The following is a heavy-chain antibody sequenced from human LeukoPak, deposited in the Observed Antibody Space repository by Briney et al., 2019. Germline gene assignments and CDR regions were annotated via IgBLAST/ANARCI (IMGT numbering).Heavy chain of an antibody. Sequence: SSETLSLTCTVSGGSISSSSYYWVWMRQPPGKGLEWIGSIYYSGSTYYNPSLKSRVTISVDTSNNQISLRLSAVTAADTAVYYCARGRSNFGPWGQGTLVTVSS. V-gene: IGHV4-39*01. CDR2: IYYSGST. CDR3: ARGRSNFGP. J-gene: IGHJ5*02. CDR1: GGSISSSSYY. D-gene: IGHD1-1*01.